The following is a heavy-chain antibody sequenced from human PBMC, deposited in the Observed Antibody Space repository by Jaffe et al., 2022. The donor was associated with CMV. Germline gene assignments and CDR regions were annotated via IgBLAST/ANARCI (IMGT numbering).Heavy chain of an antibody. Sequence: EVQLVESGGGLIQPGGSLRLSCAASGFTVSSNYMSWVRQAPGKGLEWVSVIYSGGSTYYADSVKGRFTISRDNSKNTLYLQMNSLRAEDTAVYYCARDRTGKRWGMDVWGQGTTVTVSS. CDR1: GFTVSSNY. CDR2: IYSGGST. J-gene: IGHJ6*02. V-gene: IGHV3-53*01. CDR3: ARDRTGKRWGMDV. D-gene: IGHD3-10*01.